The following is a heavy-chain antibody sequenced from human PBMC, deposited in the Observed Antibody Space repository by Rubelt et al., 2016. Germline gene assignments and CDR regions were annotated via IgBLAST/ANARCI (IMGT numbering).Heavy chain of an antibody. V-gene: IGHV1-18*01. Sequence: QVQLVQSGTEVKKPGASVKVSCKTSGYTFTDYGISWVRQAPGQGLEWVGWFTAYNGDTHYAQKLRGRVTITTETATKTAYMELGSLRSDDTAVYYCAREFPDFWGQGTLVTVSS. J-gene: IGHJ4*02. CDR2: FTAYNGDT. CDR1: GYTFTDYG. CDR3: AREFPDF.